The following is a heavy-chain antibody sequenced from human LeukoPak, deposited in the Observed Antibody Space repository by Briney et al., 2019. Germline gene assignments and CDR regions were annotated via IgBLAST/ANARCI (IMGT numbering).Heavy chain of an antibody. V-gene: IGHV3-30*02. J-gene: IGHJ5*02. Sequence: GGSLRLSCAASGFTFSSYGMHWVRQAPGKGLEWVAFIRYDGSNKYYADSVKGRFTISRDNSKNMLYLQMNSLGAEDTAVYYCAKDLWGYQLSQGWFDPWGQGTLVTVSS. D-gene: IGHD2-2*01. CDR1: GFTFSSYG. CDR3: AKDLWGYQLSQGWFDP. CDR2: IRYDGSNK.